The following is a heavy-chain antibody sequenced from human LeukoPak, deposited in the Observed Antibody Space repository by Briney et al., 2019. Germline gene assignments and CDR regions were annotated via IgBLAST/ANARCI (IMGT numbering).Heavy chain of an antibody. CDR3: AKDASYSSGWYIDY. CDR1: GFTFSSYW. D-gene: IGHD6-19*01. CDR2: ISGSGGST. Sequence: GGSLRLSCAASGFTFSSYWMSWVRQAPGKGLEWVSAISGSGGSTYYADSVKGRFTISRDNSKNTLYLQMNSLRAEDTAVYYCAKDASYSSGWYIDYWGQGTLVTVSS. V-gene: IGHV3-23*01. J-gene: IGHJ4*02.